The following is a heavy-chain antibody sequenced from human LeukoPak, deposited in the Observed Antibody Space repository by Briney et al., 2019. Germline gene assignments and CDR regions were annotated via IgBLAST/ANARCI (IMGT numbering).Heavy chain of an antibody. J-gene: IGHJ4*02. D-gene: IGHD6-19*01. V-gene: IGHV1-2*06. CDR3: ARVGPPGIAVADTN. CDR2: INPNSGGT. Sequence: ASVKVSCKASGYTFTGYYMHWVRRAPGQGLEWMGRINPNSGGTNYAQKFQGRVTMTRDTSISTAYMELSRLRSDDTAVYYCARVGPPGIAVADTNWGQGTLVTVSS. CDR1: GYTFTGYY.